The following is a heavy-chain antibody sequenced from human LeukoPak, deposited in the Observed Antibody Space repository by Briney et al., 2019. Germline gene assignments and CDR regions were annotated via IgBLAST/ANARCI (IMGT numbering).Heavy chain of an antibody. CDR2: INAGNGNT. V-gene: IGHV1-3*01. J-gene: IGHJ4*02. D-gene: IGHD1-1*01. CDR1: GYTFTSYA. Sequence: ASVKVSCKASGYTFTSYAMHWVRQAPGQRLEWMGWINAGNGNTKYSQKFQGRVTITRDTSASTAYMELSSLRSEDTAVYYCARIPTRRRTGTGAYWGQGTLVTVSS. CDR3: ARIPTRRRTGTGAY.